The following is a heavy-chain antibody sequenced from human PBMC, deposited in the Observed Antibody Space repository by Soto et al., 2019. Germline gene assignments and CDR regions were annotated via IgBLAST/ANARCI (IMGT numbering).Heavy chain of an antibody. CDR1: GFTLSTYW. D-gene: IGHD6-13*01. CDR2: IKQDGSEK. V-gene: IGHV3-7*01. CDR3: GTADRGTAAGGTVQ. Sequence: EVQVVESGGGLVQPGGSLRLSCAASGFTLSTYWMTWVRQAPGKGLEWVANIKQDGSEKYYVDSVKGRFTVSRDNAKNSLYLQMNSLRTEDMAVYYSGTADRGTAAGGTVQWGQGTLVTVSS. J-gene: IGHJ4*02.